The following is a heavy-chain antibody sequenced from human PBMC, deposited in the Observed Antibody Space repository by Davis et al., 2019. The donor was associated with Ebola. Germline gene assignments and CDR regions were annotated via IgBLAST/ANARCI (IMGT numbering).Heavy chain of an antibody. V-gene: IGHV4-59*08. D-gene: IGHD6-19*01. J-gene: IGHJ4*02. CDR3: ARHHPARWTAVAGTYY. Sequence: SETLSLTCTVSGGSISSYYWSWIRQPPGKGLEWIGYISYSGSTNYNPSLKNRVTISVDTSKNQFSLKLSSVTAADTAVYYCARHHPARWTAVAGTYYWGQGALVTVSS. CDR1: GGSISSYY. CDR2: ISYSGST.